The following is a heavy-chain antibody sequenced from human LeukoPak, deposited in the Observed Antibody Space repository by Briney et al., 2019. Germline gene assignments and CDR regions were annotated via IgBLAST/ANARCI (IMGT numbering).Heavy chain of an antibody. CDR1: GFTFSSYD. CDR3: ARVAGWHWFDP. J-gene: IGHJ5*02. Sequence: GGPLRLSCAASGFTFSSYDMTWVRQAPGRGLEWVSSIRPSGDNTYYGDSVKGRFTVSRDNSKNTVYLEMNNMRVDDTAVYYCARVAGWHWFDPWGQGTLVTVSS. V-gene: IGHV3-23*01. CDR2: IRPSGDNT. D-gene: IGHD6-19*01.